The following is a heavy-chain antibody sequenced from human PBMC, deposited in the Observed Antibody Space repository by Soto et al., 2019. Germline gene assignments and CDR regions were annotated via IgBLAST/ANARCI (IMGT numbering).Heavy chain of an antibody. CDR1: GFTFSSYV. CDR2: ISLSGGGT. D-gene: IGHD4-17*01. Sequence: LRLSCAASGFTFSSYVMIWVRQAPGKGLEWVSVISLSGGGTYYADSVKGRFTISRDDSKNTLYLQMNSLRAEDAAIYYCAKEDSGLRIFDYWGQGTLVTVSS. V-gene: IGHV3-23*01. J-gene: IGHJ4*02. CDR3: AKEDSGLRIFDY.